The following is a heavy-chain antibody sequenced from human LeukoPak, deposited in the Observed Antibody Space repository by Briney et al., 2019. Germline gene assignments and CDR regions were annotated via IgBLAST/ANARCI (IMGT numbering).Heavy chain of an antibody. CDR1: GGSISSYY. J-gene: IGHJ5*02. D-gene: IGHD7-27*01. V-gene: IGHV4-4*07. CDR3: ARDFRSPLGIGDHNWFDP. CDR2: IYTSGST. Sequence: KPSETLSLTCTVSGGSISSYYWSWIRQPAGKGLEWIGRIYTSGSTNYNPSLKSRVTMSVDTSKNQFSLKLSSVTAADTAAYYCARDFRSPLGIGDHNWFDPWGQGTLVTVSS.